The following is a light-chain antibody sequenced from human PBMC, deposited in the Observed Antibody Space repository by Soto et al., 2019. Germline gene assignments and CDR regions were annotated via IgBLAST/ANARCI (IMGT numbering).Light chain of an antibody. CDR3: QQYYSFPRT. CDR2: AAS. Sequence: DIQMTQSPSSLSASVGDRVIITCRASQDIGSDLAWYQQKPGKAPKLLIYAASTLQSGVPSRFSGSGSGTDFTLTISCLQSEDFATYYCQQYYSFPRTFGQGTKVDIK. J-gene: IGKJ1*01. CDR1: QDIGSD. V-gene: IGKV1-17*01.